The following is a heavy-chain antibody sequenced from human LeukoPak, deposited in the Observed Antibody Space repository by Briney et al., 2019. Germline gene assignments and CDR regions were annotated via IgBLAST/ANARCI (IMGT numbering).Heavy chain of an antibody. CDR2: INQDGSAN. J-gene: IGHJ4*02. CDR1: GFTFSTSW. V-gene: IGHV3-7*01. D-gene: IGHD3-22*01. Sequence: PGGSLRLSCSASGFTFSTSWMTWVRQAPGRGLEWVANINQDGSANYYVDSVKGRFTISRDNARNSLYLQMDSLRAEDTAVYYCARGGYYDSRGYLAAYWGQGTLVTVSS. CDR3: ARGGYYDSRGYLAAY.